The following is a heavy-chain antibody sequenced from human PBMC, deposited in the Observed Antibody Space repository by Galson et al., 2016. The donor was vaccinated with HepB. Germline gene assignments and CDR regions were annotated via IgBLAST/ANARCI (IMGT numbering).Heavy chain of an antibody. D-gene: IGHD6-19*01. CDR2: IFYSGNT. Sequence: LSLTCSVSGGTINNYYWNWIRQPPGKGLEWIGYIFYSGNTKYNPSLKSRVTISVDTSKNQFSLNVNSVTDADTAVYYCARGGGFSSGWRFWGQGTLVTVSS. CDR1: GGTINNYY. V-gene: IGHV4-59*01. J-gene: IGHJ4*02. CDR3: ARGGGFSSGWRF.